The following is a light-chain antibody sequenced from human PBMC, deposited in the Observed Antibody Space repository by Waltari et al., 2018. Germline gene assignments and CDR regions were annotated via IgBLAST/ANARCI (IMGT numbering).Light chain of an antibody. Sequence: EIVMTQSPAALSVSPGERATLPCRASQSVGINLAWYQQKPGQAPRLLISTASTRATGIPARCSGSGSGTEFTLTINSLQSEDSAIYYCHQYNNWPPGGTFGQGTKVELK. CDR1: QSVGIN. CDR2: TAS. J-gene: IGKJ1*01. CDR3: HQYNNWPPGGT. V-gene: IGKV3-15*01.